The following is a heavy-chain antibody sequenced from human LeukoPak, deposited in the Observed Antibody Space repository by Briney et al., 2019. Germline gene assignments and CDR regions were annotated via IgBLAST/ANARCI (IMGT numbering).Heavy chain of an antibody. Sequence: SQTLSLTCTVSGGSISSGGYYWSWIRQHPGKGLEWIGYIYYSGSTYYNPSLKSRVTISVDTSKNQFSLKLSSVTAADTAVYYCARGVVSSGYYRLTYFDYWGQGTLVTVSS. CDR3: ARGVVSSGYYRLTYFDY. CDR2: IYYSGST. J-gene: IGHJ4*02. CDR1: GGSISSGGYY. V-gene: IGHV4-31*03. D-gene: IGHD3-22*01.